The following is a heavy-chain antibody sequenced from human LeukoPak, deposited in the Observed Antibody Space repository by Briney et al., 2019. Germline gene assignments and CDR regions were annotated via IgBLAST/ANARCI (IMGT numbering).Heavy chain of an antibody. Sequence: SETLSLTCTVSGGSISSSSYYWGWIRQPPGKGLEWIGSIYWSGSTYSNPSLKSRVTISVDTSKNQFSLKLSSGTAADTAVYYCARFYSNYFDYWGQGTLVTVSS. CDR3: ARFYSNYFDY. CDR2: IYWSGST. D-gene: IGHD4-11*01. CDR1: GGSISSSSYY. J-gene: IGHJ4*02. V-gene: IGHV4-39*01.